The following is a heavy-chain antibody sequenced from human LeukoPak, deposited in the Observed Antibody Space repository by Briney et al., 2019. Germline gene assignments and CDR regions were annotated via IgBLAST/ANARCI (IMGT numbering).Heavy chain of an antibody. D-gene: IGHD4-17*01. CDR1: GYTFTSYY. CDR2: INPSGGST. CDR3: ARSDYATPQFFDY. V-gene: IGHV1-46*01. J-gene: IGHJ4*02. Sequence: GASVKVSCKASGYTFTSYYMHWVRQAPGQGLEWMGIINPSGGSTSYAQKFQGRVTMTTDTSTSTAYMELRSLRSDDTAVYYCARSDYATPQFFDYWGQGTLVTVSS.